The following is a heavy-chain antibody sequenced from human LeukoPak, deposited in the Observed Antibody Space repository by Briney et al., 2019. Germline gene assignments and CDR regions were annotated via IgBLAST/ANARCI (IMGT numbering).Heavy chain of an antibody. CDR2: MNPHSGVT. D-gene: IGHD1-26*01. CDR1: GYIFTGNY. J-gene: IGHJ4*02. Sequence: AAVKVSCKASGYIFTGNYIHWVRQAPGQGLEWVGWMNPHSGVTDYAQKFQGRVIFTRDTSISTAYMELSSLRPDDTAMFYCVRSVDGGSYYPYWGQGSLITVSS. CDR3: VRSVDGGSYYPY. V-gene: IGHV1-2*02.